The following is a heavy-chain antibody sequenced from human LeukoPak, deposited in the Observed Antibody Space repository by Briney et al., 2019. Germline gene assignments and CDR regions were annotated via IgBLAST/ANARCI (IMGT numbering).Heavy chain of an antibody. V-gene: IGHV3-48*02. CDR2: ISSSSSTI. J-gene: IGHJ6*03. CDR3: ARRTMSIAAAGTGYYYYMDV. D-gene: IGHD6-13*01. CDR1: GFTFNSYS. Sequence: GGSLRLSCAASGFTFNSYSMNWVRQAPGKGLEWVSYISSSSSTIYYADSVKGRFTISRDNAKNSLYLQMNSLRDEDTAVYYCARRTMSIAAAGTGYYYYMDVWGKGTTVTVSS.